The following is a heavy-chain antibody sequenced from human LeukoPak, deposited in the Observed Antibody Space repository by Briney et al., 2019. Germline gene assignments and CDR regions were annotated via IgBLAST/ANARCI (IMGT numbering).Heavy chain of an antibody. V-gene: IGHV1-69*13. J-gene: IGHJ6*02. Sequence: PLASVKVSCKASGGTFSSYAISWVRQAPGQGLEWMGGIIPIFGTANYAQKFQGRVTITADESTSTAYMELSSLRSEDTAVYYCARDMERNSWTLLYYYYGMDVWGQGTTVTVSS. D-gene: IGHD1/OR15-1a*01. CDR2: IIPIFGTA. CDR3: ARDMERNSWTLLYYYYGMDV. CDR1: GGTFSSYA.